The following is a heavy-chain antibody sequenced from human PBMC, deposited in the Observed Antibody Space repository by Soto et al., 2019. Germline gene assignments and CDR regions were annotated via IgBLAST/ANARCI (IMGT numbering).Heavy chain of an antibody. CDR2: INHSGST. J-gene: IGHJ5*02. CDR1: GGSFSGYY. CDR3: AGVLPPIFSWYGNWFDP. D-gene: IGHD6-13*01. V-gene: IGHV4-34*01. Sequence: SETLSLTCAVYGGSFSGYYWSWIRQPPGKGLEWIGEINHSGSTNYNPSLKSRVTISVDTSKNQFSLKLSSVTAADTAVYYCAGVLPPIFSWYGNWFDPWGQGTLVTVSS.